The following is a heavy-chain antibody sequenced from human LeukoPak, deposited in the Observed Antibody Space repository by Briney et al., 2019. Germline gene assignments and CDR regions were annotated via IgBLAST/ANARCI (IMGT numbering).Heavy chain of an antibody. D-gene: IGHD1-20*01. CDR3: ARAGLTGSKVAFDV. V-gene: IGHV7-4-1*02. J-gene: IGHJ3*01. Sequence: ASVKVSCKASGYTFTNYPMNWVRQAPGQELEWMGWINTDSGNPTYGQGFTGRFVFSLDTSVSTAYLQITSLKAEDTAVYYCARAGLTGSKVAFDVWGQGTMVTVS. CDR1: GYTFTNYP. CDR2: INTDSGNP.